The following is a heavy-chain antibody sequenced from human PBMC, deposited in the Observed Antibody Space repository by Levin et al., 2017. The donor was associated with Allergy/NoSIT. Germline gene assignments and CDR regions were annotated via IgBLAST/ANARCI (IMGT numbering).Heavy chain of an antibody. J-gene: IGHJ4*02. Sequence: CAASGFTFSTYGMTWVRQAPGKGLEWVSSISGSGGSTFYADSVIGRFTISRDNSKNTVSLQMSSLRAEDAAVYYCVKRGETSPATGRYYFDYWGQGTLVTVSS. CDR3: VKRGETSPATGRYYFDY. V-gene: IGHV3-23*01. CDR2: ISGSGGST. D-gene: IGHD3-10*01. CDR1: GFTFSTYG.